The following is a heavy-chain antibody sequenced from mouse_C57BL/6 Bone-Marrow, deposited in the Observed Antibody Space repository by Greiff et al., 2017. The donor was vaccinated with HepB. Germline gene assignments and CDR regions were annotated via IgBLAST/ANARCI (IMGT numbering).Heavy chain of an antibody. CDR2: INPYNGDT. J-gene: IGHJ2*01. V-gene: IGHV1-20*01. CDR1: GYSFTGYF. D-gene: IGHD1-1*01. Sequence: EVQLVESGPELVKPGDSVKISCKASGYSFTGYFMNWVMQSHGKSLEWIGRINPYNGDTFYNQKFKGKATLTVDKSSSTAHMELRSLTSEDSAVYYCARDRGGRGSSFFDYWGQGTTLTVSS. CDR3: ARDRGGRGSSFFDY.